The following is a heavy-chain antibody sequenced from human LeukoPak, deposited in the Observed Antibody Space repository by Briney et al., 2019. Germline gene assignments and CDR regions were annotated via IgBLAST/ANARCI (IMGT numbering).Heavy chain of an antibody. CDR3: ARHGPLYEYFYYNMDV. CDR1: GDSISSYY. CDR2: IYYSGST. Sequence: SSETLSLTCTVSGDSISSYYWSWIRQPPGKGLEWIGYIYYSGSTDYNPSLKSRVTISVDTSKNPFSLKLSSVTAADTAVYYCARHGPLYEYFYYNMDVWGQGTTVTVSS. D-gene: IGHD5/OR15-5a*01. J-gene: IGHJ6*02. V-gene: IGHV4-59*08.